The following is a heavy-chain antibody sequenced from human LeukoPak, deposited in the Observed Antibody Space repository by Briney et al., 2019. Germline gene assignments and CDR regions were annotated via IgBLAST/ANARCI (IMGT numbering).Heavy chain of an antibody. D-gene: IGHD3-22*01. CDR2: IYYSGSA. CDR3: ASSVGGYYPYGMDV. Sequence: SETLSLTCTVSGGSISSYYWSWIRQPPGKGVEWIGFIYYSGSANYNPSLRSRVTISVDTSKNQFSLKLTSVTAADTAVYYCASSVGGYYPYGMDVWGQGTTVTVSS. J-gene: IGHJ6*02. V-gene: IGHV4-59*08. CDR1: GGSISSYY.